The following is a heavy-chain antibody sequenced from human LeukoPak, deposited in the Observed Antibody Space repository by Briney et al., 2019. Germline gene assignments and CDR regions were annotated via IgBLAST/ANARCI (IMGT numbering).Heavy chain of an antibody. Sequence: PGGSLTLSCAASGFTFHDYAMHWLRQSPGKALVWVTGICWNSGSIVYADYVKGRLTISRDNAKNSLYLQMNSLRAEDTALYYCAKDSGGGSSDSYYYYGMDVWGQGTTVTVSS. CDR3: AKDSGGGSSDSYYYYGMDV. CDR2: ICWNSGSI. D-gene: IGHD6-6*01. V-gene: IGHV3-9*01. J-gene: IGHJ6*02. CDR1: GFTFHDYA.